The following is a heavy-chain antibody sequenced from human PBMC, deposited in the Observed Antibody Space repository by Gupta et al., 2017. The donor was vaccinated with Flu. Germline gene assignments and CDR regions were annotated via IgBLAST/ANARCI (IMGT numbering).Heavy chain of an antibody. J-gene: IGHJ4*02. CDR1: Y. D-gene: IGHD2-21*01. Sequence: YIHWVRQAPGKGLEWMGWINPNRGDTKYAEEFKGRFTMTRDTSINTTYLEVSRLTADDTAVYYCARGYCGHGRGYVDNWGKGTRVTISS. CDR2: INPNRGDT. V-gene: IGHV1-2*02. CDR3: ARGYCGHGRGYVDN.